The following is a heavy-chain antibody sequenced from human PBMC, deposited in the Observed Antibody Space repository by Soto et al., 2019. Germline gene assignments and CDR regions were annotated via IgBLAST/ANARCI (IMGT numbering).Heavy chain of an antibody. CDR1: GFTFSSYA. J-gene: IGHJ4*02. CDR2: ISGSGGST. V-gene: IGHV3-23*01. CDR3: AKETNEEEYYDFWSGYSYFDY. Sequence: GGSLRLSCAASGFTFSSYAMSWVRQAPGKGLEWVSAISGSGGSTYYADSVKGRFTISRDNSKNTLYLQMNSLRAEDTAVYYCAKETNEEEYYDFWSGYSYFDYWGQGTLVTVSS. D-gene: IGHD3-3*01.